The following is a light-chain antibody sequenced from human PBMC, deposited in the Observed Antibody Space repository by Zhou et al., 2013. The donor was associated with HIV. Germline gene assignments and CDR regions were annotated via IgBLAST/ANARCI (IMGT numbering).Light chain of an antibody. Sequence: EIVLTQSPGTLSLSPGERATLSCRASQSVSSYLAWFRHKPGQAPRLLIYAVSNRAADIPDRFSGSGSGTDFTLTINRLKPEDFAVYYCQQSGSLYAFGQGTKLE. CDR2: AVS. J-gene: IGKJ2*01. CDR3: QQSGSLYA. CDR1: QSVSSY. V-gene: IGKV3-20*01.